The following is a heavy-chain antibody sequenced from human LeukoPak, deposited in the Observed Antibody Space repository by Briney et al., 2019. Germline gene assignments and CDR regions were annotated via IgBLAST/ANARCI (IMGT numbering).Heavy chain of an antibody. J-gene: IGHJ6*03. CDR2: IYHSGST. Sequence: PETLSLTCTVSGYSITSGYYWGWIRQPPGKGLEWIGSIYHSGSTYYNPSLKSRVTISVDTSKNQFSLKLNSVPAADTAVYYCAKTGSTYYYYMDVWGKGTTVTVSS. CDR1: GYSITSGYY. D-gene: IGHD3-10*01. CDR3: AKTGSTYYYYMDV. V-gene: IGHV4-38-2*02.